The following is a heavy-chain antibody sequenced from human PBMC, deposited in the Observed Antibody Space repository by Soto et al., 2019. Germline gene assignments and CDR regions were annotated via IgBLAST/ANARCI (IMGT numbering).Heavy chain of an antibody. CDR2: INPNSGGT. CDR3: ARGVAAAGNNWFDP. J-gene: IGHJ5*02. V-gene: IGHV1-2*04. Sequence: GASVKVSCKASGYTFTCYYMHWVRQAPGQGLEWMGWINPNSGGTNYAQKFQGWVTMTRDTSISTAYMELSRLRSDDTAVYYCARGVAAAGNNWFDPWGQGTLVTVSS. CDR1: GYTFTCYY. D-gene: IGHD6-13*01.